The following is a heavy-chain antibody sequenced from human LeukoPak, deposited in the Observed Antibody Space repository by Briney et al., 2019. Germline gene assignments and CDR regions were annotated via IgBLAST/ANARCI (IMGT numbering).Heavy chain of an antibody. CDR1: GGTFTSYA. CDR2: IIPILGIA. Sequence: ASVRVSCKASGGTFTSYAISWGRPAPGQGREWMGRIIPILGIANYAQKFQGRVTITADKSTSTAYMELSSLRSEDTAVYYCARGWGDTTVSDYWGQGTLVTVSS. V-gene: IGHV1-69*04. J-gene: IGHJ4*02. CDR3: ARGWGDTTVSDY. D-gene: IGHD4-17*01.